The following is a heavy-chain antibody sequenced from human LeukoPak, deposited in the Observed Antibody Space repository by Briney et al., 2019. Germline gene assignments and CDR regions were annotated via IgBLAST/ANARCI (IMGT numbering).Heavy chain of an antibody. Sequence: GGSLRLSCAASGFTFSSYSMNWVRQAPGKGLEWVSSISSSSDYIFYADSVKGRFSISRDNADNSLYLQMNSLRAEDTAVYYCARVSPKTVTTLQYFDYWGQGTLVTVSS. J-gene: IGHJ4*02. D-gene: IGHD4-17*01. CDR3: ARVSPKTVTTLQYFDY. CDR1: GFTFSSYS. V-gene: IGHV3-21*01. CDR2: ISSSSDYI.